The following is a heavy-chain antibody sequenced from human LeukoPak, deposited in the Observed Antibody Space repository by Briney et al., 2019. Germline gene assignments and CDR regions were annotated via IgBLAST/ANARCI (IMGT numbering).Heavy chain of an antibody. CDR1: GGSISSGGYS. V-gene: IGHV4-30-2*02. CDR2: IYYSGST. Sequence: SQTLSLTCAVSGGSISSGGYSWSWIRQPPGKGLEWIGYIYYSGSTYYNPSLKSRVTISVDTSKNQFSLKLSSVTTADTAVYYCARSVVTLYWYFDLWGRGTLVTVSS. J-gene: IGHJ2*01. CDR3: ARSVVTLYWYFDL. D-gene: IGHD4-23*01.